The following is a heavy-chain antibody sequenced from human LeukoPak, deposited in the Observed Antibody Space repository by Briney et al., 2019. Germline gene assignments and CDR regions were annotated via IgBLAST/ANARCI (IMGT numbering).Heavy chain of an antibody. CDR3: ARLRPLDF. J-gene: IGHJ4*02. D-gene: IGHD4-17*01. V-gene: IGHV3-30-3*01. Sequence: GGSLRLSCAASGFTFNFYSMHWVRQAPGKGLEWVAFISYDGINRYYGDSVKGRFTISRDNSRNTLYLQMYSLRAEDTAVYYCARLRPLDFWGQGTLVTVSS. CDR1: GFTFNFYS. CDR2: ISYDGINR.